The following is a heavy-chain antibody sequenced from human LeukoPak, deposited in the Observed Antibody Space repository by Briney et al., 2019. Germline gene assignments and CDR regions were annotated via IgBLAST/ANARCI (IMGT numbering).Heavy chain of an antibody. V-gene: IGHV3-66*01. Sequence: GGSLRLSCAASGFTVSGNYMSWVRQAPGKGLEWVSVIYSGGNTYYADSVKGRFTISRDNSKNTLYLQVTNLRAEDTAMYYCARDEVGGCFDYWGQGTLVTVSS. D-gene: IGHD6-19*01. CDR1: GFTVSGNY. CDR3: ARDEVGGCFDY. CDR2: IYSGGNT. J-gene: IGHJ4*02.